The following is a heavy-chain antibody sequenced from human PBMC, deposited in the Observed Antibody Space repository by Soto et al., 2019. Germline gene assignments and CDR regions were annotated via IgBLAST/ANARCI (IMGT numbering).Heavy chain of an antibody. CDR1: GYTFTSYA. V-gene: IGHV1-3*01. D-gene: IGHD6-13*01. Sequence: QVQLVQSGAEVKKPGASVKVSCKASGYTFTSYAMHWVRQAPGQRLEWMGWINAGYGNTKYSQKFQGRVTMTRDTSASTAYMELSSLRSEDTAVYYCASALEPEIAAAGYWYFDLWGRGTLVTVSS. CDR2: INAGYGNT. CDR3: ASALEPEIAAAGYWYFDL. J-gene: IGHJ2*01.